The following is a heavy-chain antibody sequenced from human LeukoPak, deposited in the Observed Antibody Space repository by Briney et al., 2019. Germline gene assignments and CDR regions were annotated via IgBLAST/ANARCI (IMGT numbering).Heavy chain of an antibody. D-gene: IGHD3-3*01. CDR2: IYSGGST. Sequence: GGSLRLSCAASGFTVSSNYMSWVRQAPGKGLEWVSVIYSGGSTYYADSVKGRFTISRDNSKNTLYLQMNSLKTEDTAVYYCTTVRFLEWLSFYYYYMDVWGKGTTVTVSS. V-gene: IGHV3-66*01. J-gene: IGHJ6*03. CDR1: GFTVSSNY. CDR3: TTVRFLEWLSFYYYYMDV.